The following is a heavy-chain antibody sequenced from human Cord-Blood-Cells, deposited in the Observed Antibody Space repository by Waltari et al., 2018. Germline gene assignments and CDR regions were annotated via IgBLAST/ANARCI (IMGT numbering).Heavy chain of an antibody. V-gene: IGHV1-69*01. CDR2: IIPIVGTA. CDR3: ARGWRITMVRGVYYYGMDV. Sequence: QVQLVQSGAEVKKPGSSVKVSCKASGGTFSSYAISWVRQAPGQGLEWMGGIIPIVGTANYAQKFQGRVTITADESTSTAYMELSSLRSEDTAVYYCARGWRITMVRGVYYYGMDVWGQGTTVTVSS. CDR1: GGTFSSYA. D-gene: IGHD3-10*01. J-gene: IGHJ6*02.